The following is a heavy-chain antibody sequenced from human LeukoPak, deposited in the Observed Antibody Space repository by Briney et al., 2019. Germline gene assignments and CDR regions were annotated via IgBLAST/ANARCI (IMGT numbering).Heavy chain of an antibody. CDR3: ARGATCGGTMIVGDY. V-gene: IGHV1-2*02. D-gene: IGHD3-22*01. CDR1: GYTFSRYY. J-gene: IGHJ4*02. Sequence: ASVKASYKASGYTFSRYYMHWVRQAPGQGLKGMGWINPNSGGTNYAQKFQGRVTMTRDTYISTAYMELSRLRSDDTAVYYCARGATCGGTMIVGDYWGQGTLVTVSS. CDR2: INPNSGGT.